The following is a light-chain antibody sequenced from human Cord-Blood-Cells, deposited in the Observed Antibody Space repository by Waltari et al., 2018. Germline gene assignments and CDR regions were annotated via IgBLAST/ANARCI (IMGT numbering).Light chain of an antibody. CDR1: RSDVGRYNL. J-gene: IGLJ3*02. CDR3: CSYAGSYTLV. Sequence: QSAMTQPASVSGSPGQSLTISCTGTRSDVGRYNLVSMYQQHPGKAPKLMIYDVSKRPSGVPDRFSGSKSGNTASLTISGLQAEDEADYYCCSYAGSYTLVFGGGTKLTVL. V-gene: IGLV2-11*01. CDR2: DVS.